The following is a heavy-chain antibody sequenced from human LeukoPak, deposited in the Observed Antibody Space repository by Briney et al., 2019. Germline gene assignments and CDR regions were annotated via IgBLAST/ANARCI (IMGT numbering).Heavy chain of an antibody. J-gene: IGHJ4*02. CDR3: AREEVAGHYFDY. CDR1: GGSVSNYF. Sequence: SETLSLTCTVSGGSVSNYFWSWIRQPAEKGLEWIGGISPSGSTNYNPSLKSRLTMSVDTSKNQFSLKLSSVTAADTAVYYCAREEVAGHYFDYWGQGTLVTVSS. V-gene: IGHV4-4*07. CDR2: ISPSGST. D-gene: IGHD5-12*01.